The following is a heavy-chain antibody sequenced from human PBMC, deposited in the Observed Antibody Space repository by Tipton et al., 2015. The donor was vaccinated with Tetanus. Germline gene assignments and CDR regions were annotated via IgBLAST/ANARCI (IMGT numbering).Heavy chain of an antibody. CDR3: ASWSQVESFDI. J-gene: IGHJ3*02. CDR1: GYSFTGYD. V-gene: IGHV1-8*02. D-gene: IGHD3-3*01. Sequence: QLVQSGAEVKKPGASVKVSCKASGYSFTGYDINWVRQATGQGLEWMGWMTPKNGDTGYAQNFQGRLTMTRNTSISTAYMELSSLRSEDTAVYYCASWSQVESFDIWGQGTMVTVSS. CDR2: MTPKNGDT.